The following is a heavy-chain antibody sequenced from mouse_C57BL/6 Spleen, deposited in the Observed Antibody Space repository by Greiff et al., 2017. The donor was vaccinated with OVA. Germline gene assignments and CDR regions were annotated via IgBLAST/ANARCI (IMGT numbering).Heavy chain of an antibody. Sequence: VQLQQPGAELVMPGASVKLSCKASGYTFTSYWMHWVKQRPGQGLEWIGEIDPSDSYTNYNQKFKGKSTLTVDKSSSTAYMQLSSLTSEDSAVYYCARRIYYYGSSPYYAMDYWGQGTSVTVSS. J-gene: IGHJ4*01. CDR2: IDPSDSYT. V-gene: IGHV1-69*01. CDR1: GYTFTSYW. CDR3: ARRIYYYGSSPYYAMDY. D-gene: IGHD1-1*01.